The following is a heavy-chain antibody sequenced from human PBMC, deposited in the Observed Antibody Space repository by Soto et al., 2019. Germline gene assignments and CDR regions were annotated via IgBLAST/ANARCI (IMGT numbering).Heavy chain of an antibody. V-gene: IGHV3-23*01. J-gene: IGHJ4*02. Sequence: PGGSLRLSCAASGFTFSSYAMSWVRQAPGKGLEWVSAMSGSGGSTYYADSVKGRFSISRDNSKNSLYLQMNSLRAEDTAVYYCAKLGSGYYTGLYFDYWGQGTLVTVSS. CDR1: GFTFSSYA. CDR2: MSGSGGST. D-gene: IGHD3-3*01. CDR3: AKLGSGYYTGLYFDY.